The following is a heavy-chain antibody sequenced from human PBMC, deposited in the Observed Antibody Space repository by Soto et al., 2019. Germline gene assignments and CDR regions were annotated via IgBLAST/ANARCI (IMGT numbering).Heavy chain of an antibody. CDR2: ISSSSSYI. Sequence: PGGSLRLSCAASGFTFSSYSMNWVRQAPGKGLEWVSSISSSSSYIYYADTVKGRFTISRDNAKNSLYLQMNSLRAEDTAVFYCARDLLFTPYYDFWSGPFCGMDVWGQGTTVTVSS. J-gene: IGHJ6*02. V-gene: IGHV3-21*01. CDR1: GFTFSSYS. CDR3: ARDLLFTPYYDFWSGPFCGMDV. D-gene: IGHD3-3*01.